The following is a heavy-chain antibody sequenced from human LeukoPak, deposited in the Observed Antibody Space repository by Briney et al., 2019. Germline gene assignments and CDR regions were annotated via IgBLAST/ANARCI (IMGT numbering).Heavy chain of an antibody. V-gene: IGHV3-48*03. D-gene: IGHD3-10*01. CDR2: ISSSGSTI. Sequence: PGGSLRLSCAASGFTFSSYKMNWVRQAPGKGLEWVSYISSSGSTIYYADSVKGRFTISRDNAKNSLYLQMNSLRAEDTAVYYCARTYYYGSGSYYNGISYFDYWGQGTLVTVSS. CDR3: ARTYYYGSGSYYNGISYFDY. J-gene: IGHJ4*02. CDR1: GFTFSSYK.